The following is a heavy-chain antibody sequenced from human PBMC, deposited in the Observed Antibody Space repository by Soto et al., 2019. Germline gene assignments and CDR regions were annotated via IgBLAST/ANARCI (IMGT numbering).Heavy chain of an antibody. J-gene: IGHJ2*01. D-gene: IGHD3-3*01. CDR1: GFTFSSYD. CDR3: ARGRYDFWSGYSERYCDL. Sequence: EVQLVESGGGLVQPGGSLRLSCAASGFTFSSYDMHWVRQATGKGLEWVSAIGTAGDTYYPGSVKGRFTISRENAKNSLYLQMNSLRAGDTAVYYCARGRYDFWSGYSERYCDLWGRGTLVTVSS. V-gene: IGHV3-13*01. CDR2: IGTAGDT.